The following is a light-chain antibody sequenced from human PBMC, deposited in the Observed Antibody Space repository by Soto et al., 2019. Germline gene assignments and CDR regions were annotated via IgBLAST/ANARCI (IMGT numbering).Light chain of an antibody. CDR1: SSDVAAYNY. CDR3: SSYTTRSTYVV. V-gene: IGLV2-14*01. J-gene: IGLJ2*01. Sequence: QSALTQPRSVSGSPGQSVTISCTGTSSDVAAYNYVSWYQQHPGKAPKLIIYGVTNRPSGVSNRFSGSKSGNTASLTISGLQAEDVADYYCSSYTTRSTYVVLGGGTKLTVL. CDR2: GVT.